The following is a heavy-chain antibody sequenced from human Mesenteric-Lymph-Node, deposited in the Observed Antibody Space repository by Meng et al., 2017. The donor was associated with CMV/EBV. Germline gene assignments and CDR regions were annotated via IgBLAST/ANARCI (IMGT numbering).Heavy chain of an antibody. D-gene: IGHD2-2*01. CDR3: ATSKSTILGYCSSAACHLDY. J-gene: IGHJ4*02. CDR1: GFTFSDYY. Sequence: GGSLRLSCAASGFTFSDYYMSWIRQAPGKGLEWVSYISSSGSTIYYADSVKGRFTISRDNAKNSLYLQMNSLRAEDTAVYYCATSKSTILGYCSSAACHLDYWGQGTLVTVSS. CDR2: ISSSGSTI. V-gene: IGHV3-11*04.